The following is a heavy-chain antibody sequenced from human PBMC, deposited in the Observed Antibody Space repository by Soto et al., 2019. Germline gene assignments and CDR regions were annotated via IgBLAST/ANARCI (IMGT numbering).Heavy chain of an antibody. CDR1: GGSISTVGYW. CDR3: ARGPSGDKVDS. D-gene: IGHD7-27*01. V-gene: IGHV4-30-4*01. J-gene: IGHJ4*02. CDR2: IYDGGRT. Sequence: QVQLQESGPGLVKPSQTLSLTCTVSGGSISTVGYWWSWIRQSPDMGLEWIGHIYDGGRTYNNPSLESRVTMSVDTSKSQLSLTLSSVSDADTAVYYCARGPSGDKVDSWGQGTLVTVSS.